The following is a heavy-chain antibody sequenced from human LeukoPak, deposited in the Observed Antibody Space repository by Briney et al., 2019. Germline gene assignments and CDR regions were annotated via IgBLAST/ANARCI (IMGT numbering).Heavy chain of an antibody. CDR2: ISYDGGNK. CDR3: ARDRSSTSSLDY. J-gene: IGHJ4*02. CDR1: GFTFSSYG. D-gene: IGHD2-2*01. Sequence: GRSLRLSCAASGFTFSSYGMHWVRQAPGKGLEWVAVISYDGGNKYYADSVKGRFTISRDNSKNTLYPQMNSLRAEDTAVYYCARDRSSTSSLDYWGQGTLVTVSS. V-gene: IGHV3-30*03.